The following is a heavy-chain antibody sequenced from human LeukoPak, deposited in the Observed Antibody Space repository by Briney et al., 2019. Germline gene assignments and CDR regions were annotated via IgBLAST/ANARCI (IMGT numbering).Heavy chain of an antibody. J-gene: IGHJ4*02. CDR1: GFTFDDYA. CDR3: ARWFGSGSYY. CDR2: ISWNSGSI. V-gene: IGHV3-9*01. Sequence: GGSLRLSCAASGFTFDDYAMHWVRQAPGKGLEWVSGISWNSGSIGYADSVKGRFTISRDNAKNSLYLQMNSLRAEDTAVYYCARWFGSGSYYWGQGTLVTVSS. D-gene: IGHD3-10*01.